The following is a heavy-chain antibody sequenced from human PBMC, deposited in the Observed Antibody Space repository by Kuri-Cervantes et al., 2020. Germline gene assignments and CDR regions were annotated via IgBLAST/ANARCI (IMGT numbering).Heavy chain of an antibody. CDR3: ARLPDSRGPLHFDY. CDR2: IYPSDSDT. Sequence: GGSLRLSCKGSGYSFTSYWIGWVRQMPGKGLEWMGIIYPSDSDTRYSPSFQGQVTIPADKSISTAYLQWSSLKASDTAMYFCARLPDSRGPLHFDYWGQGTLVTVSS. CDR1: GYSFTSYW. V-gene: IGHV5-51*01. J-gene: IGHJ4*02. D-gene: IGHD6-19*01.